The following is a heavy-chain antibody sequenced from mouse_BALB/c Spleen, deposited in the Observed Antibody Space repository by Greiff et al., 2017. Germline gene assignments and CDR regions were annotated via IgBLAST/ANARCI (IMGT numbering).Heavy chain of an antibody. Sequence: EVMLVESGGGLVKPGGSLKLSCAASGFTFSSYTMSWVRQTPEKRLEWVAYISNGGGSTYYPDTVKGRFTISRDNAKNTLYLQMSSLKSEDTAMYYCARHSLYSWYFDVWGAGTTVTVAS. CDR2: ISNGGGST. D-gene: IGHD1-3*01. CDR1: GFTFSSYT. CDR3: ARHSLYSWYFDV. J-gene: IGHJ1*01. V-gene: IGHV5-12-2*01.